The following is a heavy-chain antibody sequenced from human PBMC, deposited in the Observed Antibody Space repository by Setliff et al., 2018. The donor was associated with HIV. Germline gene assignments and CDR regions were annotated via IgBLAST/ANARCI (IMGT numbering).Heavy chain of an antibody. Sequence: ASVKVSCKSSGYNFNNFGVSWVRQAPGQGLEWMGWIGAYNRNVNYPQKVQGRVTMTTDTSTSTAYMELKNLKSDDTAVYYCARVLDPGIAVATHAFDIWGQGTMVTVS. CDR3: ARVLDPGIAVATHAFDI. V-gene: IGHV1-18*01. J-gene: IGHJ3*02. CDR2: IGAYNRNV. CDR1: GYNFNNFG. D-gene: IGHD6-19*01.